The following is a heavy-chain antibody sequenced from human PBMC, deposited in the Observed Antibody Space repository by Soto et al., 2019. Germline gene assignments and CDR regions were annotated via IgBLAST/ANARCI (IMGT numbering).Heavy chain of an antibody. CDR3: SRDNDYGSGWYGVHY. CDR2: TYYRSKWYN. Sequence: TVSSNRAAWNWIRQSPSRGLEWLGRTYYRSKWYNEYAIFVKSRITINPDTSKNQFSLQLNSVTPEDTAVYYCSRDNDYGSGWYGVHYWGQGALVTASS. V-gene: IGHV6-1*01. J-gene: IGHJ4*02. D-gene: IGHD6-19*01. CDR1: TVSSNRAA.